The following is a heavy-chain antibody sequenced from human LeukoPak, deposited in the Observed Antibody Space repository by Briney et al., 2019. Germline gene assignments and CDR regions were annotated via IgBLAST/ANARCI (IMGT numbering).Heavy chain of an antibody. CDR1: GYTFTGYY. Sequence: ASVKVSCKASGYTFTGYYMHWVRQAPGQGLEWMGWNNTNSGGTNYAQKFQGRVTMTRDTSISKAYMELSRLRSDDTAVYYCARARLYSGSYRGFYYFDYWGQGTLVTVSS. J-gene: IGHJ4*02. CDR3: ARARLYSGSYRGFYYFDY. V-gene: IGHV1-2*02. D-gene: IGHD1-26*01. CDR2: NNTNSGGT.